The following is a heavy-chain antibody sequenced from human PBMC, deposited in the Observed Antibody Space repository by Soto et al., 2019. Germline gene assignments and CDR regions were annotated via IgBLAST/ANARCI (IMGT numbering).Heavy chain of an antibody. Sequence: GASVKVSCKASGGTFSSYAISWVRQAPGQGLEWMGGIIPIFGTANYAQKLQGRVTMTTDTSTSTAYMELRSLRSDDTAVYYCARDVLTTVTTFDAFDIWGQGTMVTVS. D-gene: IGHD4-17*01. CDR1: GGTFSSYA. V-gene: IGHV1-69*05. J-gene: IGHJ3*02. CDR2: IIPIFGTA. CDR3: ARDVLTTVTTFDAFDI.